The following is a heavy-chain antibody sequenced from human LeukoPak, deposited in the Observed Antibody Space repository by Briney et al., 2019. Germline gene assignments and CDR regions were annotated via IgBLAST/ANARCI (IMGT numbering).Heavy chain of an antibody. CDR2: ISSSSSYI. CDR3: AAMTSVTTGDY. V-gene: IGHV3-21*01. J-gene: IGHJ4*02. Sequence: GGSLRLSCAASGFTFSSYSMNWVRQAPGKGLEWVSSISSSSSYIYYADSVKGRFTISRDNAKNSLYLQMNSLRAEDTAVYYCAAMTSVTTGDYWGQGTLVTVSS. CDR1: GFTFSSYS. D-gene: IGHD4-11*01.